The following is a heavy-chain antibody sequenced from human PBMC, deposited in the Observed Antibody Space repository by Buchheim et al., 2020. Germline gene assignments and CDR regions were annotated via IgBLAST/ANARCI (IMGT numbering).Heavy chain of an antibody. CDR2: IYHSGST. V-gene: IGHV4-4*02. D-gene: IGHD3-9*01. CDR1: GGSISSSNW. CDR3: ARAATNCDILTGYHVIYGMDL. Sequence: QVQLQESGPGLVKPSGTLSLTCAVSGGSISSSNWWSWVRQPPGKGLEWIGEIYHSGSTNYNPSLKSRVTISVDKSKNQLSMKLSSVTAADTAVYYCARAATNCDILTGYHVIYGMDLWGRET. J-gene: IGHJ6*02.